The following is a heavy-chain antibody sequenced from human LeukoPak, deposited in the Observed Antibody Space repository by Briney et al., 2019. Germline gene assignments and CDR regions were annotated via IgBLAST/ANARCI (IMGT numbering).Heavy chain of an antibody. CDR2: MNPNSGNT. CDR3: ARAVLSSSLVNVDY. V-gene: IGHV1-8*03. J-gene: IGHJ4*02. Sequence: APVTVSRKGSGYTFTSYDINWVRQAPGQGLEWMGWMNPNSGNTGYAQKFQGRVTITTNTSISTAYMELSSLRSEDTAVYYCARAVLSSSLVNVDYWGQGTLVTVSS. CDR1: GYTFTSYD. D-gene: IGHD6-6*01.